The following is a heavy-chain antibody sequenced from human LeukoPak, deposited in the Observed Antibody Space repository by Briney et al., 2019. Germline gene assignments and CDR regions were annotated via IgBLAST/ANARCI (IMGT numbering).Heavy chain of an antibody. CDR3: ARHGYYGSGTNTLTMLDY. Sequence: GESLKISCKGSGYSFTSYWIGWVRQMPGKGLEWMGIIYPGDSDTRYSPPFQGQVTISADKSISTAYLQWSSLKASDTAMYYCARHGYYGSGTNTLTMLDYWGQGTLVTVSS. J-gene: IGHJ4*02. D-gene: IGHD3-10*01. V-gene: IGHV5-51*01. CDR1: GYSFTSYW. CDR2: IYPGDSDT.